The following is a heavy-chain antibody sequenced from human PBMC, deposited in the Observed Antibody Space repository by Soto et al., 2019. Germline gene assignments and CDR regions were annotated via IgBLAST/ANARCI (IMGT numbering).Heavy chain of an antibody. D-gene: IGHD3-10*01. CDR2: MSPSSGNT. J-gene: IGHJ6*02. V-gene: IGHV1-8*01. CDR1: GYTFTTYE. Sequence: QVQLVQSGAEVKKPGASVKVSCKASGYTFTTYEINWVRQVPGQGLEWMGWMSPSSGNTGYVDQFRGRVTMTSNTSMTTAYMEPCSLRSEDTAVYYCARVGGQLFGDHGMDVWGQGTTVTVSS. CDR3: ARVGGQLFGDHGMDV.